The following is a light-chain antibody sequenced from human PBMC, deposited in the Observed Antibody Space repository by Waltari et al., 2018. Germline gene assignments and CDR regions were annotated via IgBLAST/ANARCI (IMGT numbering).Light chain of an antibody. J-gene: IGLJ3*02. CDR1: TGAVTSGQN. CDR3: LRFYGGAHLRV. V-gene: IGLV7-43*01. CDR2: STS. Sequence: QTVVTKEPSLNVSRGGTVTTTCASSTGAVTSGQNTKWFQQKPGQAPRALIYSTSNRHSWTADRFSGSLLGGRAALTLTGMQPEDDVDYYCLRFYGGAHLRVFGEGSNLSLL.